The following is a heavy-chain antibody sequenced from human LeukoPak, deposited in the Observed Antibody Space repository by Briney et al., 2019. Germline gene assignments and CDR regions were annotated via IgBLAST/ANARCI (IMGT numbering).Heavy chain of an antibody. CDR2: ISFEGGKI. J-gene: IGHJ4*02. V-gene: IGHV3-30*18. CDR3: AKDRSDEFHGDEFDH. CDR1: GFTFSRHD. D-gene: IGHD4-17*01. Sequence: GGSLRLSCAASGFTFSRHDMHWVRQAPGKGLEWVAIISFEGGKIDYADSVKGRFTISRDNSMNTLYLQMRSLRVEDTAVYYCAKDRSDEFHGDEFDHWGQGTLVTVSS.